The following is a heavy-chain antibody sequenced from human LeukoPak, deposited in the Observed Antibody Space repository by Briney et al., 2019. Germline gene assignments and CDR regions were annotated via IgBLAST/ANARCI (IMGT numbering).Heavy chain of an antibody. Sequence: GGSLRLSCAASGFTVSSDYMSWVRQAPGKGLEWVSVIYSGGSTYYADSVKGRFTISRDNSKNTLYLQMNSLRAEDTAVYYCARGHQYYDILTGYSYYFDYWGQGTLVTVSS. V-gene: IGHV3-66*01. CDR3: ARGHQYYDILTGYSYYFDY. CDR1: GFTVSSDY. CDR2: IYSGGST. J-gene: IGHJ4*02. D-gene: IGHD3-9*01.